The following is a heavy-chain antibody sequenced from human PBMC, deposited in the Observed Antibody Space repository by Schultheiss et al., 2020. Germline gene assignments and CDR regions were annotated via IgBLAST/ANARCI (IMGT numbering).Heavy chain of an antibody. Sequence: SQSLSLTCTVSGGSISSGGYYWSCICQHPGKGLEWIGYIYYSGSTYYNPSLKSRVTISVDTSKNQFSLKLSSVTAADTAVYYCARTVANCGDYTYWGQGTLVTVSS. V-gene: IGHV4-31*03. CDR2: IYYSGST. D-gene: IGHD4-17*01. J-gene: IGHJ4*02. CDR3: ARTVANCGDYTY. CDR1: GGSISSGGYY.